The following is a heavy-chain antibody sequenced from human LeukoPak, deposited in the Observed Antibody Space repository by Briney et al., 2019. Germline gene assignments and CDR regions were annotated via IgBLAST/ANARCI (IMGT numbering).Heavy chain of an antibody. Sequence: GGSLRLSCAASGFTFSSYGMHWVRQAPGKGLEWVAVIWYDGSNKYYADSVKGRFTISRDNSKNTLYLQMNSLRAEDTAVYYCARDRTDYYDSSLNWFDPWGQGTLVTVSS. CDR3: ARDRTDYYDSSLNWFDP. V-gene: IGHV3-33*01. CDR2: IWYDGSNK. J-gene: IGHJ5*02. D-gene: IGHD3-22*01. CDR1: GFTFSSYG.